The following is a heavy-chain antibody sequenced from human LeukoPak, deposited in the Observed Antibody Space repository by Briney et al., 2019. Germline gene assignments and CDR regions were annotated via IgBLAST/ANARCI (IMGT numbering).Heavy chain of an antibody. CDR2: INPNSGGT. CDR1: GYTFTGYY. Sequence: ASVKVSCKASGYTFTGYYMHWVRQAPGQGLEWMGRINPNSGGTNYAQKFQGRVTMTRDTSISTAYMELRRLRSDDTAVYYCARDRRITMVRGVIITYWGQGTLVTVSS. V-gene: IGHV1-2*06. J-gene: IGHJ4*02. D-gene: IGHD3-10*01. CDR3: ARDRRITMVRGVIITY.